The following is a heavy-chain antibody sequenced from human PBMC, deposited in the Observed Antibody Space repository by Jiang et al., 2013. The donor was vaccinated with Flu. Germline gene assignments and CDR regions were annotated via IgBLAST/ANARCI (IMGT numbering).Heavy chain of an antibody. J-gene: IGHJ4*02. CDR2: INHSGST. CDR1: GGSFSGYY. Sequence: TLSLTCAVYGGSFSGYYWSWIRQPPGKGLEWIGEINHSGSTNYNPSLKSRVTISVDTSKNQFSLKLSSVTAADTAVYYCARGQGVEKLRFLEWLTGSPVYYFDYWGQGTLVTVSS. CDR3: ARGQGVEKLRFLEWLTGSPVYYFDY. D-gene: IGHD3-3*01. V-gene: IGHV4-34*01.